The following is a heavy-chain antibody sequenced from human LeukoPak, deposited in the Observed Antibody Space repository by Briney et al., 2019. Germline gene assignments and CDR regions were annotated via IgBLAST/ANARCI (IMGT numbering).Heavy chain of an antibody. Sequence: SETLSLTCAVYGGSFSGYYWSWIRQPPGKGLEWIGEINHSGSTNYNPSLKSRVTISVDTSKNQFSLKLSSVTAADTAVYYCARRAAAQPRWGQGTLATVSS. CDR2: INHSGST. D-gene: IGHD6-13*01. J-gene: IGHJ4*02. CDR3: ARRAAAQPR. CDR1: GGSFSGYY. V-gene: IGHV4-34*01.